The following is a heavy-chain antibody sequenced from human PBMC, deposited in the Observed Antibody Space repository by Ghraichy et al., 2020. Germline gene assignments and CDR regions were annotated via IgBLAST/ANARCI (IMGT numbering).Heavy chain of an antibody. V-gene: IGHV3-30*18. J-gene: IGHJ4*02. CDR3: AKAHDYGGNHVDY. CDR1: GFTFSSYG. CDR2: ISYDGSNK. D-gene: IGHD4-23*01. Sequence: GGSLRLSCAASGFTFSSYGMHWVRQAPGKGLEWVAVISYDGSNKYYADSVKGRFTISRDNSKNTLYLQMNSLRAEDTAVYYCAKAHDYGGNHVDYWGQGTLVTVSS.